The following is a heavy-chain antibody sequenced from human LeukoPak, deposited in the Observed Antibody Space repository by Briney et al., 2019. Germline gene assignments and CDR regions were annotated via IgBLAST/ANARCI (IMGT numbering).Heavy chain of an antibody. D-gene: IGHD3-22*01. J-gene: IGHJ4*02. CDR2: INPSGGST. CDR3: ARDERYYDSSGYYYPLDY. CDR1: GYTFTSYY. V-gene: IGHV1-46*01. Sequence: ASVKVSCKASGYTFTSYYMHWVRQAPGQGLEWMGIINPSGGSTSYAQKFQGRVTMTRDTSTSTVYMELSSLRSEDTAVYYCARDERYYDSSGYYYPLDYWGQGTLVTVSS.